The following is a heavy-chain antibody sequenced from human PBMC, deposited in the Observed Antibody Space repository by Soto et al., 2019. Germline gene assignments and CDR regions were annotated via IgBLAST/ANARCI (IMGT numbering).Heavy chain of an antibody. V-gene: IGHV3-33*01. J-gene: IGHJ6*02. CDR2: IRYDGSNK. CDR1: GFTFRSHA. Sequence: QVQVVESGGGVVQPGRTLRFSCTASGFTFRSHALHWVRQAPGKGKLWVAQIRYDGSNKYYADSVKGGFTMSRENSKITPYVQMDSLRVEDTAVYYWARNRQSPAPYALDVWCQGTSVTVS. D-gene: IGHD6-19*01. CDR3: ARNRQSPAPYALDV.